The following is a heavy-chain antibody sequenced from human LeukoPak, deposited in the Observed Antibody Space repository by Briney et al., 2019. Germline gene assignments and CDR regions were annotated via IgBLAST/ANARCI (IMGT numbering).Heavy chain of an antibody. CDR3: ARVGIAVAGTESDY. D-gene: IGHD6-19*01. J-gene: IGHJ4*02. V-gene: IGHV1-18*01. CDR1: GYTFTSYG. CDR2: ISAYNGNT. Sequence: APVKVSCKASGYTFTSYGISWVRQAPGQGLEWMGWISAYNGNTNYAQKLQGRVTMTTDTSTSTAYMELRSPRSDDTAVYYCARVGIAVAGTESDYWGQGTLVTVSS.